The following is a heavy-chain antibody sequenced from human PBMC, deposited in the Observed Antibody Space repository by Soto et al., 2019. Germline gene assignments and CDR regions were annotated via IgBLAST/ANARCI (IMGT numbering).Heavy chain of an antibody. J-gene: IGHJ3*02. V-gene: IGHV4-59*01. CDR2: IYYSGST. CDR3: VRDAPTQYYYDSRSSDGIDI. Sequence: SETLSLTCTISGGSISSYYWSWIRQPPGKGLEWIGNIYYSGSTNYNPSLKSRVTISVDTSKNQLSLKLNYVTAADTAVYYCVRDAPTQYYYDSRSSDGIDIWGQGTLVTVSS. CDR1: GGSISSYY. D-gene: IGHD3-22*01.